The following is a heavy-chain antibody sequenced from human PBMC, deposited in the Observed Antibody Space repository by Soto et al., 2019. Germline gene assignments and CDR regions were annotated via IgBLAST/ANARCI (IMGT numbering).Heavy chain of an antibody. CDR1: GGSVSSDSYY. CDR3: ARTESGTFDP. Sequence: SETLSLTCTVSGGSVSSDSYYWSWIRQPPGKGLEWIGYVYYSGSTNSNPSLVSRVAISVDTSKNQFSLKLRSVTAADTAVYYCARTESGTFDPWGQGTLVTVS. D-gene: IGHD1-7*01. V-gene: IGHV4-61*01. J-gene: IGHJ5*02. CDR2: VYYSGST.